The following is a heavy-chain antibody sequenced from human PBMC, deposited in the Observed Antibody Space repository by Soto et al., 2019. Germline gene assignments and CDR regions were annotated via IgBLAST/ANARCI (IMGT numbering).Heavy chain of an antibody. D-gene: IGHD6-13*01. J-gene: IGHJ4*02. CDR1: GFTFSDYY. CDR2: ISSSGSTI. V-gene: IGHV3-11*01. Sequence: GGSLRLSCAASGFTFSDYYMSWIRQAPGKGLEWVSYISSSGSTIYYADSVKGRFNISRDNAKNSLYLQMNSLRAEDTAVYYWARDTPLYSSSWYGIDYWGQGTLVTVSS. CDR3: ARDTPLYSSSWYGIDY.